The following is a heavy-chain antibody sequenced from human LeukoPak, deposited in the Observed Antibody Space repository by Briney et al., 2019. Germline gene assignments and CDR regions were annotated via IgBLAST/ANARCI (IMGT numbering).Heavy chain of an antibody. V-gene: IGHV1-69*04. J-gene: IGHJ6*02. CDR1: GGTFSSYA. Sequence: SVKVSCKASGGTFSSYAISWVRQAPGQGLEWMGRIIPILGIVNYAQKFQGRVTITADKSTSTAYMELSSLRSEDTAVYYCARLPPDGGVVIGRDPYYYHGMDVWGQGTTVTVSS. CDR2: IIPILGIV. CDR3: ARLPPDGGVVIGRDPYYYHGMDV. D-gene: IGHD3-3*01.